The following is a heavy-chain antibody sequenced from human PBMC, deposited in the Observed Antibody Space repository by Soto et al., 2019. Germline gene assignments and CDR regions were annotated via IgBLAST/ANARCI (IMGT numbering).Heavy chain of an antibody. D-gene: IGHD3-10*01. J-gene: IGHJ3*02. CDR2: ISSSSSYI. CDR1: GFTFSSYS. CDR3: AREESLITMVRGVRAFDI. V-gene: IGHV3-21*01. Sequence: GGSLRLSCAASGFTFSSYSMNWVRQAPGKGLEWVSSISSSSSYIYYADSVKGRFTISRDNAKNSLYLQMNSLRAEDTAVYYCAREESLITMVRGVRAFDIWGQGTMVTVSS.